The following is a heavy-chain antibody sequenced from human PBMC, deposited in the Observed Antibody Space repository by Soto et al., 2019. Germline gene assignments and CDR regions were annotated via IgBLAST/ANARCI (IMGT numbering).Heavy chain of an antibody. D-gene: IGHD2-15*01. J-gene: IGHJ4*02. CDR1: GYTFTTYS. CDR2: ISAYYGDT. Sequence: QVQMVQSGNEVKRPGASVKVSCKASGYTFTTYSFSWVRQAPGQGLGWMGWISAYYGDTKYAPEVPGRVPLVRDIFTNSAYMELRNLSSDDTAMYFCVREVEPLTTMVVLAYWGQGTLVSVSS. CDR3: VREVEPLTTMVVLAY. V-gene: IGHV1-18*01.